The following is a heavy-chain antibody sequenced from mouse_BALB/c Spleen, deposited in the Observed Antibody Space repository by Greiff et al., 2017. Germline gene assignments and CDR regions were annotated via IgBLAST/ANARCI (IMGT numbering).Heavy chain of an antibody. CDR2: ISSGGGNT. Sequence: EVHLVESGGGLVKPGGSLKLSCAASGFTFSSYTMSWVRQTPEKRLEWVATISSGGGNTYYPDSVKGRFTISRDNAKNNLYLQMSSLRSEDTALYYCARVWVRRGGYFDYWGQGTTLTVSS. J-gene: IGHJ2*01. CDR1: GFTFSSYT. CDR3: ARVWVRRGGYFDY. V-gene: IGHV5-9*03. D-gene: IGHD2-14*01.